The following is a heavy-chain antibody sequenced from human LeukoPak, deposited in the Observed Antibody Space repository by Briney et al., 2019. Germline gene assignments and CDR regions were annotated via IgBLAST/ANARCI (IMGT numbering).Heavy chain of an antibody. Sequence: SETLSLTCAVYGGSFSGYYWSWIRQPPGKGLEWIGEINHSGSTNYNPSLKSRVTISVDTSKNQFSLKLSSVTAADTAVYYCARGLYYDSSGSPSFDYWGQGTLVTASS. CDR1: GGSFSGYY. CDR3: ARGLYYDSSGSPSFDY. CDR2: INHSGST. J-gene: IGHJ4*02. D-gene: IGHD3-22*01. V-gene: IGHV4-34*01.